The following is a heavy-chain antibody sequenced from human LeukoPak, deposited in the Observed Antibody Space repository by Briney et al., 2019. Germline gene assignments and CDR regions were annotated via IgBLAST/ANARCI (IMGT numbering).Heavy chain of an antibody. J-gene: IGHJ6*03. CDR3: ATGVRKYYYYYMDV. D-gene: IGHD1-1*01. V-gene: IGHV1-24*01. CDR1: GYTLTELS. Sequence: ASVKVSCKVSGYTLTELSMHWVRQAPGKGLEWMGGFDPEDGETIYAQKFQGRVTVTEDTSTDTAYMELSSLRSEDTAVYYCATGVRKYYYYYMDVWGKGTTVTVSS. CDR2: FDPEDGET.